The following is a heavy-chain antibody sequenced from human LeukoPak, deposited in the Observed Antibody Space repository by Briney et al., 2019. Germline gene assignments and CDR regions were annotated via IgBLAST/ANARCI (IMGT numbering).Heavy chain of an antibody. CDR2: IKSKTDGGTT. CDR3: TTDLLPPQVTYYDFWSGYYRGGYYYYMDV. D-gene: IGHD3-3*01. CDR1: GFTFSNAC. Sequence: GGSLRLSCAASGFTFSNACMSWLRQAPGKGLELVGRIKSKTDGGTTDYDAPVKGRFTISRDDSKNTLYLQMNSLKTEDTNVYYCTTDLLPPQVTYYDFWSGYYRGGYYYYMDVWGKGTTVTVSS. J-gene: IGHJ6*03. V-gene: IGHV3-15*01.